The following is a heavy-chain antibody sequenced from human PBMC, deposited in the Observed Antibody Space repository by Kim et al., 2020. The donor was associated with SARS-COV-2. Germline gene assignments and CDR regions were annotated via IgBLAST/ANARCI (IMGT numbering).Heavy chain of an antibody. J-gene: IGHJ4*01. V-gene: IGHV4-31*11. D-gene: IGHD5-18*01. CDR1: GGSISSDGYY. CDR3: ANANRGYSYDY. Sequence: SETLSLTCAVSGGSISSDGYYWSWNRQHPGLGLEWIGNIYYSGSTYYNPSRKSRVTISVDTSKNQFSLKLSPVAASAPAVYSGANANRGYSYDY. CDR2: IYYSGST.